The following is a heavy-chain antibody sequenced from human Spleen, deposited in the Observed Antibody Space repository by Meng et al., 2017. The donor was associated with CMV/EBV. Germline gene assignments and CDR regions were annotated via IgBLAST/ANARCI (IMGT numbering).Heavy chain of an antibody. D-gene: IGHD3-16*01. Sequence: NVSCKASGYTFTGYDKHWVRKAPRQGLGWMGWIIPNTGGTNYAQKFQGKVTMTRDTSISTAYMELSRLTSGDTAVYYCARGGGGFGPWGQGTLVTVSS. CDR2: IIPNTGGT. CDR3: ARGGGGFGP. J-gene: IGHJ5*02. CDR1: GYTFTGYD. V-gene: IGHV1-2*02.